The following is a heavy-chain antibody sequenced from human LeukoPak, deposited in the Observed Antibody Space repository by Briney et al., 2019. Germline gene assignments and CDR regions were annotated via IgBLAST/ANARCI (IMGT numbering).Heavy chain of an antibody. D-gene: IGHD2-15*01. J-gene: IGHJ3*02. V-gene: IGHV1-2*02. CDR1: GYTFTGYY. CDR2: INPNSGGT. CDR3: AAQGYCSGGSCYLGVFDI. Sequence: ASVKVSCKASGYTFTGYYMHWVRQAPGQGLEWMGWINPNSGGTNYAQKFQGRVTMTRDTSISTAYMELSRLRSDDTAVYYCAAQGYCSGGSCYLGVFDIWGQGTMVTVSS.